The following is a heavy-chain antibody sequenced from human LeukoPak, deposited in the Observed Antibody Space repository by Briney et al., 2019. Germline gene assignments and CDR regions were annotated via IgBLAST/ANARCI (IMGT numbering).Heavy chain of an antibody. V-gene: IGHV3-64*01. Sequence: GGSLRLSCAASGFTFSSYAMHWVRQAPGKGLEYVSAISSNGGSTYYANSVKGRFTISRDNSKNTLYLQMGSLRAEDMAVYYCARDAADRPLGYWGQGTLVTVSS. CDR2: ISSNGGST. CDR1: GFTFSSYA. CDR3: ARDAADRPLGY. D-gene: IGHD3-16*01. J-gene: IGHJ4*02.